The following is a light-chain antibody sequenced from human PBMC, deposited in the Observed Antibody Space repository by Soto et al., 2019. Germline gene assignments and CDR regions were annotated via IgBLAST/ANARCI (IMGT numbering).Light chain of an antibody. J-gene: IGLJ1*01. Sequence: QSSLTQPASVSGSPGQSITISCTGTSSDVGGYIYVSWYQQHPGKAPKLMIYDVTSRPSGVSYRFSGSKSGNTASLTISGLQAEDEADYYCSSYTPSSPYGVGTGTKVTV. V-gene: IGLV2-14*01. CDR1: SSDVGGYIY. CDR2: DVT. CDR3: SSYTPSSPYG.